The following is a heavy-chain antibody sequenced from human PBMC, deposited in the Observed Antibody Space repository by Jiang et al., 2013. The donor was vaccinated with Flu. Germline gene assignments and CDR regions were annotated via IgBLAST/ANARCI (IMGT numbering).Heavy chain of an antibody. CDR1: GYTFTSYA. CDR3: AKGADPYYDFWSGYYR. Sequence: LVESGAEVKKPGASVKVSCKASGYTFTSYAMHWVRQAPGQRLEWMGWINAGNGNTKYSQKFQGRVTITRDTSASTAYMELSSLRSEDTAVYYCAKGADPYYDFWSGYYRWGQGTLVTVSS. V-gene: IGHV1-3*01. CDR2: INAGNGNT. D-gene: IGHD3-3*01. J-gene: IGHJ4*02.